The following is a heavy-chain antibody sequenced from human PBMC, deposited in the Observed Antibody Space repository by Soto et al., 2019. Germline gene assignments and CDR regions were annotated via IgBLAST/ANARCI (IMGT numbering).Heavy chain of an antibody. CDR1: GFTFSSYS. Sequence: EVQLVESGGGLVQPGGSLRLSCAASGFTFSSYSMNWVRQAPGKGLEWVSYISSSSSTIYYADSVKGRFTISRDNAKNSLYLQMNSLRDEDTAVYYCGREGTRGGFLNWFDPWGQGTLVTVSS. CDR2: ISSSSSTI. J-gene: IGHJ5*02. D-gene: IGHD3-10*01. CDR3: GREGTRGGFLNWFDP. V-gene: IGHV3-48*02.